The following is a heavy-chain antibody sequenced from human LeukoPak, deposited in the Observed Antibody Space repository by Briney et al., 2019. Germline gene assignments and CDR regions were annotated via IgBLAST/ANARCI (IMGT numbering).Heavy chain of an antibody. V-gene: IGHV4-59*01. CDR2: IYYSGSN. CDR3: ARATQWLVAGRVDY. CDR1: GVTISSYY. D-gene: IGHD6-19*01. J-gene: IGHJ4*02. Sequence: PSETLSLNCTGSGVTISSYYWRWLRQPPGKGREWFGYIYYSGSNNYNPSLKSRITISVDTSKNQFSLKLSDVTAADTAVYYCARATQWLVAGRVDYWGQGTLVTVSS.